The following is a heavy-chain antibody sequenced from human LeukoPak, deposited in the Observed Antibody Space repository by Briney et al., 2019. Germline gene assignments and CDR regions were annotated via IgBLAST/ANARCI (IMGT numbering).Heavy chain of an antibody. V-gene: IGHV4-59*08. J-gene: IGHJ5*02. D-gene: IGHD3-10*01. Sequence: SGTLSLTCMFSVGSIIVYYWSWIRQPPGKGREWMGYIYYSGSTNYNPSLKSRVTISVDTSKNQFSLKLSSVTAADTAVYYCARELGGYLNWFDPWGQGTLVTVSS. CDR1: VGSIIVYY. CDR3: ARELGGYLNWFDP. CDR2: IYYSGST.